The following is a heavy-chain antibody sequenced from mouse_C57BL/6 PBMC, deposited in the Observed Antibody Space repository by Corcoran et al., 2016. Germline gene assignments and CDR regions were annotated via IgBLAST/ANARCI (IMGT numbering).Heavy chain of an antibody. CDR2: INTYSGVP. D-gene: IGHD1-1*01. V-gene: IGHV9-3*01. J-gene: IGHJ3*01. CDR3: ATLYYGSSAWFAY. Sequence: QIQLVQTGPKLKKTGDTVKISCKASWYTFTIYGMHWVKQAPGKGLKWIGWINTYSGVPTYADDFKGRFAFSLDPSASTAYLQINNLKNEDTATCFCATLYYGSSAWFAYWGQGTLVTVSA. CDR1: WYTFTIYG.